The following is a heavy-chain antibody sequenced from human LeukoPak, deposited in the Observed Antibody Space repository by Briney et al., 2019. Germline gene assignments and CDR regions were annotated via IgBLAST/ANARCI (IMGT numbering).Heavy chain of an antibody. V-gene: IGHV1-2*02. Sequence: ASVKVSFKASGYTFTGYYMHWVRQAPGQGLEWMGWINPNSGGTNYAQKFQGRVTMTRDTSISTAYMELSRLRSDDTAVYYCARSTYCSGGRCYLWYFDYWGQGTLVTVSS. J-gene: IGHJ4*02. CDR1: GYTFTGYY. CDR3: ARSTYCSGGRCYLWYFDY. CDR2: INPNSGGT. D-gene: IGHD2-15*01.